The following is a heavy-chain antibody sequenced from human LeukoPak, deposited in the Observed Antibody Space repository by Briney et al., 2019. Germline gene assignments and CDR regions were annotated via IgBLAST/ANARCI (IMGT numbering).Heavy chain of an antibody. V-gene: IGHV3-23*01. CDR1: GFTFRSFG. CDR2: ISGTGGST. CDR3: AKVADYGDTHYFDY. D-gene: IGHD4-17*01. Sequence: PGGSLRLSCAASGFTFRSFGMSWVRQAPGRGLEWASTISGTGGSTYYADSVKGRFTISRDNSKNTLYLQMNSLRVEDTAVYYCAKVADYGDTHYFDYWGQGILVTVSS. J-gene: IGHJ4*02.